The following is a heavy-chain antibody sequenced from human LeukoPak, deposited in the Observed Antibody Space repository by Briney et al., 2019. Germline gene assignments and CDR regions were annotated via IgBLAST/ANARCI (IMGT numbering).Heavy chain of an antibody. CDR3: ARSIVLMVYAVFDI. D-gene: IGHD2-8*01. Sequence: SSETLSLTCTLSGGSISSYYWSWVRQPPGKRLEWIEYIYYSGSTNYNPSLKSRVPISGDTSKNQFSLKLSSVTAADTAVYYCARSIVLMVYAVFDIWGQGTMVTVS. J-gene: IGHJ3*02. CDR1: GGSISSYY. V-gene: IGHV4-59*01. CDR2: IYYSGST.